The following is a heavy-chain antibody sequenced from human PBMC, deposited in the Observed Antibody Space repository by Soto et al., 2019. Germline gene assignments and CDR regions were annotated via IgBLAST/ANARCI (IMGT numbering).Heavy chain of an antibody. V-gene: IGHV3-30-3*01. J-gene: IGHJ4*02. CDR1: GFTFSNYA. Sequence: GGSLRLSCAASGFTFSNYAMHWVRQAPGKGLEWVVVISYDGSTYYADSVKGRFTISRDNSKNTLYLQMNSLRAEDTAVYYCAKVGNSSSSPLIDYWGQGTLVTVSS. CDR2: ISYDGST. CDR3: AKVGNSSSSPLIDY. D-gene: IGHD6-6*01.